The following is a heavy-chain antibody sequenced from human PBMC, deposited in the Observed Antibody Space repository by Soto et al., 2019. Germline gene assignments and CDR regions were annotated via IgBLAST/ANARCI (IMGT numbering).Heavy chain of an antibody. Sequence: GESLKISCAASGFTFRSYCMHWVRQAPGKGLEWVAVISYDGSNKYYADSVKGRFTISRDNSKNTPYLQMNSLRAEDTAVYYCAKVEYYYDSSGGFDYWGQGTLVTVSS. D-gene: IGHD3-22*01. CDR3: AKVEYYYDSSGGFDY. CDR2: ISYDGSNK. V-gene: IGHV3-30*18. J-gene: IGHJ4*02. CDR1: GFTFRSYC.